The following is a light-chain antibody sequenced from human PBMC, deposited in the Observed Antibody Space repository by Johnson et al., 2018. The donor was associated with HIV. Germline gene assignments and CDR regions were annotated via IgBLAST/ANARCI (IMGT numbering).Light chain of an antibody. CDR1: SSNIGNNY. CDR3: GTWDSSLSYL. Sequence: QSVLTQPPSVSAAPGQKVTISCSGSSSNIGNNYVSWYQQLPGTAPKLLIYENNKRPSGIPDRFSGSKSGTSATLGITGLQTGDEADYYCGTWDSSLSYLFGAWTKVTVL. J-gene: IGLJ1*01. CDR2: ENN. V-gene: IGLV1-51*02.